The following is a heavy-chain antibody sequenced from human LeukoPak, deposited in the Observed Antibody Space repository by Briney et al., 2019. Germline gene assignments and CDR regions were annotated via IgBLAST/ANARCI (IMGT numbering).Heavy chain of an antibody. CDR3: ARTIAAAINWFDP. Sequence: SETLSLTCTVSGGSISSYYWSWIRQPPGKGLEWIGYIYYSGSTNCNPSLKSRVTISVDTSKNQFSLKLSSVTAADTAVYYCARTIAAAINWFDPWGQGTLVTVSS. CDR1: GGSISSYY. J-gene: IGHJ5*02. CDR2: IYYSGST. D-gene: IGHD6-13*01. V-gene: IGHV4-59*01.